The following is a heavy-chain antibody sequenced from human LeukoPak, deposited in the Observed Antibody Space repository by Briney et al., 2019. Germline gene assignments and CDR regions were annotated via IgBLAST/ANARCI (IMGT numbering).Heavy chain of an antibody. CDR2: IYYSGST. Sequence: SETLSLTCTVSGGSISSYYWSWIRQPPGKGLEWIGYIYYSGSTNYNPSLKSRVTISVDTSKNQFSLKLSSVTAADTAVYYCARDLGGSYYGDFDYWGQGTLVPVSS. V-gene: IGHV4-59*01. CDR1: GGSISSYY. J-gene: IGHJ4*02. CDR3: ARDLGGSYYGDFDY. D-gene: IGHD1-26*01.